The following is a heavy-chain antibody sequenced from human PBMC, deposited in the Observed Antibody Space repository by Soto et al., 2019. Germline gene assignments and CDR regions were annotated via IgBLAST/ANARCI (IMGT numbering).Heavy chain of an antibody. J-gene: IGHJ6*02. CDR3: ARDPVVRGVMDGMDV. D-gene: IGHD3-10*01. CDR1: GYTFSNYG. Sequence: QVQLVQSGAEVKKPGASVKVSCKASGYTFSNYGITWVRQAPGQGLEWMGWISGFNANTNYAQKVQGRVYMNTDTSTSTAYMELRRLRSDDTAVYYCARDPVVRGVMDGMDVWGQGTAVTVSS. CDR2: ISGFNANT. V-gene: IGHV1-18*01.